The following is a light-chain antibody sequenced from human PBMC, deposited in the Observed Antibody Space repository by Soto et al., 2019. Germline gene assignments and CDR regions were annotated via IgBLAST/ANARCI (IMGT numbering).Light chain of an antibody. V-gene: IGLV1-47*01. J-gene: IGLJ3*02. Sequence: QSVLTQPPSASETPGQRVTISCSGSSSNIGSNHVYWYQHLPGTAPKLLIYRNYLRPSGVPDRFSASKSATSASLAISGLRSDDEADYYCGAWDDSVTGVFGGGTKVTVL. CDR1: SSNIGSNH. CDR3: GAWDDSVTGV. CDR2: RNY.